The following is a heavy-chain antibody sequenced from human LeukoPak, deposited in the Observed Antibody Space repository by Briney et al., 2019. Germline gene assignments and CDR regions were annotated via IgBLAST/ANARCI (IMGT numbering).Heavy chain of an antibody. Sequence: PGGSLRLSCADSGFTFSNAWMSWVRQAPGKGLEWVSRIKSKTDGGTTDYAAPVKGRFTISRDDSKNTLYLQMNSLKTEATGVCSCTTVGYWGQGSLVTVP. CDR3: TTVGY. CDR2: IKSKTDGGTT. V-gene: IGHV3-15*01. J-gene: IGHJ4*02. CDR1: GFTFSNAW.